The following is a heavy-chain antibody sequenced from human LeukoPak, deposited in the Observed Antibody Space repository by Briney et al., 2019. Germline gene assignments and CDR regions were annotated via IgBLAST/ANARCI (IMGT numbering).Heavy chain of an antibody. CDR2: ISGSGGST. Sequence: GGSLRLSCEASGFTFDDCAMHWVRQAPGKGLEWVSAISGSGGSTYYADSVKGRFTISRDNSKNTLYLQMNSLRAEDSAVYYCAKDLRDSSGWYVYWGQGTLVTVSS. J-gene: IGHJ4*02. CDR3: AKDLRDSSGWYVY. CDR1: GFTFDDCA. D-gene: IGHD6-19*01. V-gene: IGHV3-23*01.